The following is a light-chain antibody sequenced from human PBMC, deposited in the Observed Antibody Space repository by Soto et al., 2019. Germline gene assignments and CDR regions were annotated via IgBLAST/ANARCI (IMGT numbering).Light chain of an antibody. J-gene: IGKJ1*01. Sequence: EIVLTQSPGTLSLSPGERATLSCRASQSVSSSYLAWYQQKPGQAPRLLIYGASSRATGIPGRFSGSGSGTDFTLTISRLEPEDFAVYYCQQYSNSPSGTFGQGTKVDIK. CDR3: QQYSNSPSGT. V-gene: IGKV3-20*01. CDR2: GAS. CDR1: QSVSSSY.